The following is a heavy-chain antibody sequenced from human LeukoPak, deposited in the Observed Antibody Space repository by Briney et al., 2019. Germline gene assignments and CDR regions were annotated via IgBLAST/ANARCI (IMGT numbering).Heavy chain of an antibody. D-gene: IGHD2-21*02. Sequence: PGGSLRLSCAAPGFTFSSYAMSWVRQAPGKGLEWVSAISGSGGSTYYADSVKGRFTISRDNSKNTLYLQMNSLRAEDTAVYYCASAPPIVVVTATPDFDYWGQGTLVTVSS. CDR3: ASAPPIVVVTATPDFDY. V-gene: IGHV3-23*01. CDR2: ISGSGGST. CDR1: GFTFSSYA. J-gene: IGHJ4*02.